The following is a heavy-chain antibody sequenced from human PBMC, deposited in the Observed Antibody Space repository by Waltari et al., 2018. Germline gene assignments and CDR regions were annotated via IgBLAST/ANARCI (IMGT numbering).Heavy chain of an antibody. Sequence: QVQLVQSGAEVKKPGSSVKVYCKASGGTFSSYTISWVRQAPGQGLEWMGRIIPILGIANYAQKFQGRVTITADKSTSTAYMELSSLRSEDTAVYYCARDSGIVGATRHYFDYWGQGTLVTVSS. D-gene: IGHD1-26*01. V-gene: IGHV1-69*08. CDR1: GGTFSSYT. J-gene: IGHJ4*02. CDR2: IIPILGIA. CDR3: ARDSGIVGATRHYFDY.